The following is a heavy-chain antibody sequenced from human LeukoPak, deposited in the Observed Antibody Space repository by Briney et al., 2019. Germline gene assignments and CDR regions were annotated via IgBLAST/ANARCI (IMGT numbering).Heavy chain of an antibody. CDR3: ARPPYSGSSLFDY. Sequence: PSETLSLTCTVSGGSISSYYWSWIRQPPGKGLEWIGEINHSGSTNYNPSLKSRVTISVDTSKNQFSLKLSSVTAADTAVYYCARPPYSGSSLFDYWGQGTLVTVSS. J-gene: IGHJ4*02. D-gene: IGHD1-26*01. V-gene: IGHV4-34*01. CDR1: GGSISSYY. CDR2: INHSGST.